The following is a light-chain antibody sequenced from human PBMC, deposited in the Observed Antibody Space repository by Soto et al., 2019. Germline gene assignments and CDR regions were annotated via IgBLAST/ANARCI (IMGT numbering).Light chain of an antibody. CDR1: QSVSSY. Sequence: EIVLTQSPATLSLSPGERATLSCRASQSVSSYLAWYQQKPGQAPRLLIYNASNGATGIPARFSGSGSGTDFTLTISSLEPEDFAVYYCQQPYTFGQGTKLDIK. CDR2: NAS. CDR3: QQPYT. J-gene: IGKJ2*01. V-gene: IGKV3-11*01.